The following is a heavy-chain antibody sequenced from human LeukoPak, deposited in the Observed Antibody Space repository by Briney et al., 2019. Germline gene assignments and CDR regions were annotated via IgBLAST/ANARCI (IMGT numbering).Heavy chain of an antibody. CDR3: ARLTFGSGRNTYDY. J-gene: IGHJ4*02. Sequence: GESLKIPCKGSGYSFTSYCIAWVRPIPGKGLEWMGIIYTGDSDTRDSPSFQGQVTLSADQSISTAYIQCSCLKPSHPAISYRARLTFGSGRNTYDYWGQGTLVTVSS. D-gene: IGHD3-10*01. CDR2: IYTGDSDT. V-gene: IGHV5-51*01. CDR1: GYSFTSYC.